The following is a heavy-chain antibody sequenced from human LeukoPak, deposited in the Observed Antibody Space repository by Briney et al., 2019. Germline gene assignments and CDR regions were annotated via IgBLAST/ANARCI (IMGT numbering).Heavy chain of an antibody. CDR1: GYTLTKLY. CDR2: FDPEDGET. D-gene: IGHD2-21*01. CDR3: GTLRWHIIELHYYYAMDV. V-gene: IGHV1-24*01. Sequence: ASVKVSCKVSGYTLTKLYIHWVRQAPGKGLEWMGGFDPEDGETIYAQQFQGRVTMTEDTSSDTAYMELKNLRSEDTAVYHCGTLRWHIIELHYYYAMDVWGQGTTVTVSS. J-gene: IGHJ6*02.